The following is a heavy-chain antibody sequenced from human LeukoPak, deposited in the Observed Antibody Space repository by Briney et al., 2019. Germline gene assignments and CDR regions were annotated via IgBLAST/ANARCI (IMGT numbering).Heavy chain of an antibody. V-gene: IGHV4-61*02. D-gene: IGHD4-17*01. Sequence: SETLSLTCTVSGDAINSGTYYWSWIRQPAGKGLEWIGRIYSTGSAHYTPSLKSRVTISIDTSKNQFFLNLRSATAADTAVYYCARDTGTIPGAIWGDWFDPWGQGTLVTVSS. J-gene: IGHJ5*02. CDR3: ARDTGTIPGAIWGDWFDP. CDR2: IYSTGSA. CDR1: GDAINSGTYY.